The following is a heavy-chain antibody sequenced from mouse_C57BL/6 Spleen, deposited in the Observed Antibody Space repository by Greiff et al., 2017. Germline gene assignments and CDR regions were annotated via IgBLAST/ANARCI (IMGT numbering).Heavy chain of an antibody. V-gene: IGHV1-55*01. CDR3: ARRSSLATTGFAY. D-gene: IGHD2-12*01. Sequence: QVQLQQSGAELVKPGASVKMSCKASGYTFTSYWITWVKQRPGQGLEWIGDIYPGSGSTTYNEKFKSKATLTVDTSSSTASMQISSLTSEDSAVYYCARRSSLATTGFAYWGQGTLVTVSA. J-gene: IGHJ3*01. CDR1: GYTFTSYW. CDR2: IYPGSGST.